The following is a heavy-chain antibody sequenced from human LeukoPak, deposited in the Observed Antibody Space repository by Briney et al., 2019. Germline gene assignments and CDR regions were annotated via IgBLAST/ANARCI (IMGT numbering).Heavy chain of an antibody. Sequence: PSETLSLTCAVYGGSISSYYWSWIRQPPGKGLEWIGYIYYSGSTNYNPSLKSRVTISVDTSKNQFSLKLSSVTAADTAVYYCARHPSDDYGDWGFDYWGQGTLVTVSS. V-gene: IGHV4-59*08. J-gene: IGHJ4*02. CDR2: IYYSGST. D-gene: IGHD4-17*01. CDR3: ARHPSDDYGDWGFDY. CDR1: GGSISSYY.